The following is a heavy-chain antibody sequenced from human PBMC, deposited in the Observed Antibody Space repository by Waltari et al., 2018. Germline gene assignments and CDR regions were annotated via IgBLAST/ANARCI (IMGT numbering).Heavy chain of an antibody. CDR3: AKDAGSWNYYYMDV. J-gene: IGHJ6*03. CDR1: GFTFSNYA. CDR2: ISGGGDNT. V-gene: IGHV3-23*01. Sequence: EVQLLESGGGLVQRGGSLRLSCAVSGFTFSNYAMSWGRQAPGTGLEWVSGISGGGDNTYSAEAVKGRFTISRDNSKNTLYLQMNSLRAEDTAVYYCAKDAGSWNYYYMDVWGKGTTVTISS. D-gene: IGHD1-26*01.